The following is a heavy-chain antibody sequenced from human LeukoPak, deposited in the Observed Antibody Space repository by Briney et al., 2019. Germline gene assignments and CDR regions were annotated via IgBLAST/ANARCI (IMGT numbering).Heavy chain of an antibody. V-gene: IGHV4-39*01. Sequence: PSETLSLTCTVSGGSISSSSYYWGWIRQPPGKGLEWIGSIYYSGSTYYNPSLKSRVTISVDTSKNQFSLKLSSVTAADTAVYYCARGTVTNNWFDPWGQGTLVTVSS. CDR2: IYYSGST. CDR1: GGSISSSSYY. J-gene: IGHJ5*02. D-gene: IGHD4-11*01. CDR3: ARGTVTNNWFDP.